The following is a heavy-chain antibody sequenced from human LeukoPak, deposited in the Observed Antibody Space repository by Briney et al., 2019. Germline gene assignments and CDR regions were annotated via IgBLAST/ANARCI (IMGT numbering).Heavy chain of an antibody. CDR1: GFTFSSYG. CDR2: IWYDGSNK. CDR3: ARELCSGGSCYPRRAFDI. Sequence: HSGGSLRLSCAASGFTFSSYGMHWVRQAPGKGLEWVAVIWYDGSNKYYADSVKGRFTISRDNSKNTLYLQMNSLRAEDTAVYYCARELCSGGSCYPRRAFDIWGQGTMVTVSS. V-gene: IGHV3-33*01. D-gene: IGHD2-15*01. J-gene: IGHJ3*02.